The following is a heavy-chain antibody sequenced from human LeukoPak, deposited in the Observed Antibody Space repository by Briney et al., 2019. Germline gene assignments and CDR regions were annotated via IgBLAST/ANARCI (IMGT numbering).Heavy chain of an antibody. CDR3: ATTPSRYSSGWWGHYYYYMDV. J-gene: IGHJ6*03. Sequence: GGTLRLSCAASGFSLSSYGMTWVRQAPGKGLEWVSTLSDSGGGTYYADSVKGRFTISRDNSKNSLYLQMNSLRAEDTAVYYCATTPSRYSSGWWGHYYYYMDVWGKGTTVTISS. CDR2: LSDSGGGT. V-gene: IGHV3-23*01. D-gene: IGHD6-19*01. CDR1: GFSLSSYG.